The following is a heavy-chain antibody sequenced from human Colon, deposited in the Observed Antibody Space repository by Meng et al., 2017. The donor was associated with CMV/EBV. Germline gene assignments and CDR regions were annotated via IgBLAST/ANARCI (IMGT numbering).Heavy chain of an antibody. D-gene: IGHD1-26*01. Sequence: ASGYTFINHDIDWVRQAPGQGLEWMGWMNSNTGNTGYAQKFQGRVTMTRDTSTSTAYMELSSLRSDDTAIYYCARGSGSDGRDWFDPWGQGTLVTVSS. J-gene: IGHJ5*02. CDR1: GYTFINHD. V-gene: IGHV1-8*01. CDR2: MNSNTGNT. CDR3: ARGSGSDGRDWFDP.